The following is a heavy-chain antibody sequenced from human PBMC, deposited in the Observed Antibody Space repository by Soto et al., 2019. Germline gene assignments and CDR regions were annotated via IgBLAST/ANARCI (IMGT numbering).Heavy chain of an antibody. Sequence: GXSVKVSFNVSGYTLTELSMHLVRQSPGKGLEWMGGFDPEDGETIYAQKFQGRVTMTEDTSTDTAYMELSSLRSEDTAVYYCATTVATIARSSDFDYWGQGTLVTVSS. D-gene: IGHD5-12*01. CDR2: FDPEDGET. V-gene: IGHV1-24*01. J-gene: IGHJ4*02. CDR3: ATTVATIARSSDFDY. CDR1: GYTLTELS.